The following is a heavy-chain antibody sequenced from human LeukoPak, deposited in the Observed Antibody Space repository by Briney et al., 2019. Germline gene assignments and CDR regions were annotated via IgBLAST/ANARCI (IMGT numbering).Heavy chain of an antibody. D-gene: IGHD3-10*01. CDR2: IKSKAGGGTT. J-gene: IGHJ4*02. V-gene: IGHV3-15*01. CDR3: TTKDGSGSYYAGYFDY. Sequence: GGSLRLSCAASGFTFSSYGMSWARHAPGKGLEWVGRIKSKAGGGTTDYAAPVKDRFTISRDDSKNTLYLQMNSLKTEYTAVYYCTTKDGSGSYYAGYFDYWGQGTLVTVSS. CDR1: GFTFSSYG.